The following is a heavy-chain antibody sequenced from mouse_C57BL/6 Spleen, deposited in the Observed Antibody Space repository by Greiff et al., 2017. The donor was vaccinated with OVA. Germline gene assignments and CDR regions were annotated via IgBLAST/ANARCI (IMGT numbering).Heavy chain of an antibody. CDR2: ISDGGSYT. Sequence: EVHLVESGGGLVKPGGSLKLSCAASGFTFSSYAMSWVRQTPEKRLEWVATISDGGSYTYYPDNVKGRFTISRDNAKNNLYLQMSHLKSEDTAMYYCARDLGYDYYYAMDYWGQGTSVTVSS. D-gene: IGHD2-2*01. CDR1: GFTFSSYA. J-gene: IGHJ4*01. V-gene: IGHV5-4*01. CDR3: ARDLGYDYYYAMDY.